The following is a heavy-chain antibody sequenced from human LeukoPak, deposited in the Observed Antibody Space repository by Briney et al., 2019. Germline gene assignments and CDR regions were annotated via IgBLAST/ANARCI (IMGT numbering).Heavy chain of an antibody. CDR3: ASLSDFKLAFDI. V-gene: IGHV1-69*05. Sequence: GASVKVSCKASGGTFSSYAISWVRQAPGQGLEWTGRIIPIFGTANYAQKFQGRVTTTTDESTSTAYMELSSLRSEDTAVYYCASLSDFKLAFDIWGQGTMVTVSS. D-gene: IGHD3-3*01. CDR2: IIPIFGTA. CDR1: GGTFSSYA. J-gene: IGHJ3*02.